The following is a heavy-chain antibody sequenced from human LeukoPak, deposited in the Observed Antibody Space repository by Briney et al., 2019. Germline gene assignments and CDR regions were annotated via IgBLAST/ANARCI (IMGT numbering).Heavy chain of an antibody. D-gene: IGHD4-11*01. CDR2: ISSNSRTI. CDR1: EFIFSNYG. V-gene: IGHV3-48*01. Sequence: GGSLRLSCAASEFIFSNYGMKWVRQAPGKGLEWVSYISSNSRTINYADSVRGRFTISRDNGKNSLYLQMNSLRVEDTAVYYCARGGYSRPDYWGQGTLVTVSS. J-gene: IGHJ4*02. CDR3: ARGGYSRPDY.